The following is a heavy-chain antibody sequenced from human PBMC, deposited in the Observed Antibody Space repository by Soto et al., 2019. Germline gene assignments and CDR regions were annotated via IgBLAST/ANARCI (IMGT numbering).Heavy chain of an antibody. CDR3: AKVRWSFDY. D-gene: IGHD4-17*01. J-gene: IGHJ4*02. CDR2: ISGSGGST. CDR1: VFTVSSYA. Sequence: GSLRLACAASVFTVSSYAMSWVRQAPGKGLEWVSAISGSGGSTYYADSVKGRFTISRDNSKNTLHLQMNSLRAEDTAVYYCAKVRWSFDYWGQGTLVTVSS. V-gene: IGHV3-23*01.